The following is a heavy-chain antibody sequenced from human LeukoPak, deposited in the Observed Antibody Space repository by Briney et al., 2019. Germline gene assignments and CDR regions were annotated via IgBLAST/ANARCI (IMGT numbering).Heavy chain of an antibody. V-gene: IGHV4-39*02. J-gene: IGHJ3*02. CDR3: ASPSKLVLSRGAFDI. CDR1: GASFSDTTYY. D-gene: IGHD3-10*01. CDR2: IYFSET. Sequence: SETLSLTCTVSGASFSDTTYYWAWFRQPLGKGLEWIASIYFSETKYNPSLKSRITISGDTSKNHFSLKLTSVTATDTAVYYCASPSKLVLSRGAFDIWGQGTVVTVSA.